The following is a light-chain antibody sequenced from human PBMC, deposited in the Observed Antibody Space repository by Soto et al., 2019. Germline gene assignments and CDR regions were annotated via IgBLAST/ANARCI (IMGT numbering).Light chain of an antibody. CDR2: GAS. Sequence: EIVLTQSPGTLSLSPGERATLSCRASQSVSSAYLAWYQQKPGQAPRLLIYGASSRDTGIPDRFSGSGSGTDFTLTISRLEPEDLEVYYCQQSGSSLFTFGGGTKVEIK. V-gene: IGKV3-20*01. J-gene: IGKJ4*01. CDR3: QQSGSSLFT. CDR1: QSVSSAY.